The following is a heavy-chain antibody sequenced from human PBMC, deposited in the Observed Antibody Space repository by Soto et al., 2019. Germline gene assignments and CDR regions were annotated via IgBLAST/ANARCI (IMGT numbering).Heavy chain of an antibody. Sequence: ASVKVSCKASGYTFTGYYMHWVRQAPGQGLEGMGWINPNSGGTNYAQKFQGWVTMTRDTSISTAYMELSRLRSDDTAVYYCAREVVLVPAADPNYGMDVWGQGTTVTVSS. CDR3: AREVVLVPAADPNYGMDV. CDR2: INPNSGGT. J-gene: IGHJ6*02. V-gene: IGHV1-2*04. CDR1: GYTFTGYY. D-gene: IGHD2-2*01.